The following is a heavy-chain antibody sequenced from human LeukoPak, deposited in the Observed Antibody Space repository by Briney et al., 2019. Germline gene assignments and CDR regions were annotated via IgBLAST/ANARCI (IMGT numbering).Heavy chain of an antibody. Sequence: GGSLRLSCAASGFTFSSYWMHWVRQAPGKGLVWLSCINSDGTDTHYADSVKGRFTISRDNAKNTPYLQMNSLRAEDTAVYYCAIPYSGSFYSYWGQGILVTVSS. CDR2: INSDGTDT. CDR3: AIPYSGSFYSY. CDR1: GFTFSSYW. V-gene: IGHV3-74*01. D-gene: IGHD1-26*01. J-gene: IGHJ4*02.